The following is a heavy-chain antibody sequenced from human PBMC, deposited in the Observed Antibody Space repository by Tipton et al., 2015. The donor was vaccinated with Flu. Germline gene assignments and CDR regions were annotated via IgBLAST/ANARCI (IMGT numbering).Heavy chain of an antibody. D-gene: IGHD1-1*01. CDR3: AKEGYNWNSYYGMDV. J-gene: IGHJ6*02. V-gene: IGHV3-23*01. CDR2: MSGSGGST. CDR1: GFTFSSYA. Sequence: LSLTCAASGFTFSSYAMSWVRQAPGKGLEWVSAMSGSGGSTYYADSVKGRFTISRDNSKNTLYLQMNSLRAEDTAVYYCAKEGYNWNSYYGMDVWGQGTTVTVSS.